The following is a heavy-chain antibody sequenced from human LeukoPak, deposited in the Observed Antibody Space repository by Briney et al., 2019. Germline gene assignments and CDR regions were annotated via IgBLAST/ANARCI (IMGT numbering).Heavy chain of an antibody. Sequence: GGSLRLSCAASGFTFSSYGMHWVRQAPGKGLEWVAFIRYDGSNKYYADSVKGRFTISRDNAKNSLYLQMNSLRAEDTAVYYCARVGATMVDNDAFDIWGQGTMVTVSS. J-gene: IGHJ3*02. CDR2: IRYDGSNK. CDR3: ARVGATMVDNDAFDI. V-gene: IGHV3-30*02. D-gene: IGHD1-26*01. CDR1: GFTFSSYG.